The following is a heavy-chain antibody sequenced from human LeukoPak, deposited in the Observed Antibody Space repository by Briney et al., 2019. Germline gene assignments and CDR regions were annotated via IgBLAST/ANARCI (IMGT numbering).Heavy chain of an antibody. CDR1: GFTFDNYG. CDR3: ARGDYDILTGYYSDY. Sequence: GGSLRLSCAASGFTFDNYGMTWVRQAPGKGLEWVSGVFWNGVSTGYADSVKGRFAISRDNARKSLYLQMNSLRAEDTALYYCARGDYDILTGYYSDYWGQGTLVTVSS. D-gene: IGHD3-9*01. CDR2: VFWNGVST. J-gene: IGHJ4*02. V-gene: IGHV3-20*04.